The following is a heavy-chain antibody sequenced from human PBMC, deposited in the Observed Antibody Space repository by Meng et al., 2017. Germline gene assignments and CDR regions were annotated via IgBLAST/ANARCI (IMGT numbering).Heavy chain of an antibody. Sequence: GESLKISCAASGFTFSSYSMNWVRQAPGKGLEWVSSISSSSSYIYYADSVKGRFTISRDNAKNSLYLQMNSLRAEDTAVYYCARAREVTTVTTPEAFAIWGQGKMV. CDR3: ARAREVTTVTTPEAFAI. V-gene: IGHV3-21*01. CDR2: ISSSSSYI. J-gene: IGHJ3*02. D-gene: IGHD4-17*01. CDR1: GFTFSSYS.